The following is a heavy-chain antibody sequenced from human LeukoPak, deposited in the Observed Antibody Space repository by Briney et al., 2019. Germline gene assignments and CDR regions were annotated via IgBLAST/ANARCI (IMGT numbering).Heavy chain of an antibody. Sequence: DSVSLSCKASAYTFTGCYMDWVRHPPGQWLDWKGWINPNIGGTYYTPHPQGWVTLTRRTSTSTAYMEPSGLSSDDTAVHDSARGRAGISRGGALDMWGQGTMVTVSS. CDR3: ARGRAGISRGGALDM. CDR1: AYTFTGCY. V-gene: IGHV1-2*04. CDR2: INPNIGGT. D-gene: IGHD3-3*02. J-gene: IGHJ3*02.